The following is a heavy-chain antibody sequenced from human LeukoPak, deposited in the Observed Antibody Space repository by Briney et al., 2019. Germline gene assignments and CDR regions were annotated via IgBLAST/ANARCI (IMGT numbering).Heavy chain of an antibody. Sequence: SQTLSLTCTVSGGSISSGSYYWSWIRQHPGKGLEWIGYIYYSGSTYYNPSLKSRVTISVDTSKNQFSLKLSSVTAADTAVYYCARDRPSDSSSWYYYYGMDVWGKGTTVTVFS. CDR1: GGSISSGSYY. D-gene: IGHD6-13*01. CDR3: ARDRPSDSSSWYYYYGMDV. J-gene: IGHJ6*04. V-gene: IGHV4-31*03. CDR2: IYYSGST.